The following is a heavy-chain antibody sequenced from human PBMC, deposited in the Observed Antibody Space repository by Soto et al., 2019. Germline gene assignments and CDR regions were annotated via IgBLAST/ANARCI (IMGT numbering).Heavy chain of an antibody. J-gene: IGHJ6*03. Sequence: ASVKVSCKASGYTFTSYGISCARQAPGQGLEWMGWISAYNGNTNYAQKLQGRVTMTTDTSTSTAYMELRSLRSDDTAVYYCATNSRNYYGSGPGYMDVWGKGTTVTVSS. CDR3: ATNSRNYYGSGPGYMDV. CDR2: ISAYNGNT. D-gene: IGHD3-10*01. V-gene: IGHV1-18*01. CDR1: GYTFTSYG.